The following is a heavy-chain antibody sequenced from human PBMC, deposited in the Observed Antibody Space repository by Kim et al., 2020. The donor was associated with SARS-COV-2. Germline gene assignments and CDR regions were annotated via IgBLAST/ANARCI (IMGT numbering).Heavy chain of an antibody. CDR1: GFTFSSYG. CDR3: ANLPPETRL. V-gene: IGHV3-30*18. CDR2: ISYDGSNK. Sequence: GGSLRLSCAASGFTFSSYGMHWVRQAPGKGLEWVAVISYDGSNKYYADSVKGRFTISRDNSKNTLYLQMNSLRAEDTAVYYCANLPPETRLWGQGTLVTVSS. D-gene: IGHD2-2*01. J-gene: IGHJ4*02.